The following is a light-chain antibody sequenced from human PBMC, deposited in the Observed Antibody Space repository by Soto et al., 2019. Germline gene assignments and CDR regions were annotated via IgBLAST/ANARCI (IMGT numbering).Light chain of an antibody. CDR2: GTT. J-gene: IGLJ3*02. V-gene: IGLV1-44*01. CDR3: AAWDDSLNSWV. Sequence: QSVLTQPPSASGSPGQRVTISCSGSTSNIGGETVNWYQQFPGTAPKLLIYGTTQRPSGVPDRFSGSKSGTSVSLAISGLQSEDEADYYCAAWDDSLNSWVFGGGTKLTVL. CDR1: TSNIGGET.